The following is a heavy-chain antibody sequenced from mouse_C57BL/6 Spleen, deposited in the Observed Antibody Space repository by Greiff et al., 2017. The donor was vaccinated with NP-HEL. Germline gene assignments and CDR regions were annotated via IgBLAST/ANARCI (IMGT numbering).Heavy chain of an antibody. CDR1: GYTFTSYD. V-gene: IGHV1S26*01. Sequence: QVTLKESGPELVKPGASVKLSCKASGYTFTSYDINWVKQRPGQGLEWIGYINPSSGYTKYNQKFKDKATLTADKSSSTAYMQLSSLTAEDSAVYYCARSTVVAPYWYFDVWGTGTTVTVSS. CDR2: INPSSGYT. D-gene: IGHD1-1*01. J-gene: IGHJ1*03. CDR3: ARSTVVAPYWYFDV.